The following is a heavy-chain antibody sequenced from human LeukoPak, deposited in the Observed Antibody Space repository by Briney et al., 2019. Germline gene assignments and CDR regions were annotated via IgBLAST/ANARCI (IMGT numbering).Heavy chain of an antibody. CDR1: GYTFTSYA. CDR3: ARDLDSSPFDAFDI. CDR2: INAGNGNT. D-gene: IGHD3-22*01. Sequence: ASVKVSCKASGYTFTSYAMHWVRQAPGQRLEWMGWINAGNGNTKYSQKFQGRVTITRDTSASTAYMELSSLRSEDTAVYYCARDLDSSPFDAFDIWGQGTMVTVSS. V-gene: IGHV1-3*01. J-gene: IGHJ3*02.